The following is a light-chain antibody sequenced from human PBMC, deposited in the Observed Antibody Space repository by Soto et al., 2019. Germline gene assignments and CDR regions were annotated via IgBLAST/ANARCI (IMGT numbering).Light chain of an antibody. J-gene: IGLJ1*01. Sequence: QSALTQPASVSGSPGQSITISCTGTSSDIGNSDFVSWYQQHPGKAPKLIIYDVSNRPSGVSDRFSGSKSGNTASLTISGLQAEDEADYYCKSYTTSHTYVFGSGTKLTVL. CDR3: KSYTTSHTYV. V-gene: IGLV2-14*01. CDR2: DVS. CDR1: SSDIGNSDF.